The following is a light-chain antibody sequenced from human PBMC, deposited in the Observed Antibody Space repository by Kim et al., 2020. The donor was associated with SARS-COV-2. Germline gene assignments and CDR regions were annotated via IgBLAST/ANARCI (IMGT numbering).Light chain of an antibody. CDR2: EAA. V-gene: IGKV3-11*01. CDR1: HHSDIS. Sequence: PGELATLPCRAIHHSDISLAWYQQTPGQAPRLLIYEAAVRAAGIPDKFSGSGSGTDFTLTIGSLAPEDFAIYYCQQRGSWPPALTFGGGTKVDIK. CDR3: QQRGSWPPALT. J-gene: IGKJ4*01.